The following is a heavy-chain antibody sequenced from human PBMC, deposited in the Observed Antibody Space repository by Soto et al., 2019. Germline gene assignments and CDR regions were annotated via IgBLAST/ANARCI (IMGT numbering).Heavy chain of an antibody. J-gene: IGHJ6*02. CDR2: IYYSGNT. Sequence: PSETLSLTCAISGGSIISSNWWSWVRQPPGKGLEWIGEIYYSGNTNANPSLKSRVTLSLDKSKNHFSLMLSSVTAADTAVYYCARHNGPLYVGYYYDMDVWGQGTTVT. CDR3: ARHNGPLYVGYYYDMDV. D-gene: IGHD3-16*01. CDR1: GGSIISSNW. V-gene: IGHV4-4*02.